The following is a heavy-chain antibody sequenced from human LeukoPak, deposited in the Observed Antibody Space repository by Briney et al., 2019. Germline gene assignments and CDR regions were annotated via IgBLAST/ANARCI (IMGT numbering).Heavy chain of an antibody. CDR2: ISYDGSNK. D-gene: IGHD6-13*01. J-gene: IGHJ4*02. V-gene: IGHV3-30*18. Sequence: PGGSLRLSCAASGFTFSSYEMHWVRQAPGKGLEWVAVISYDGSNKYYADSVKGRFTISRDNSKNTLYLQMNSLRAEDTAVYYCAKESIAAAGTNLFYWGQGTLVTVSS. CDR1: GFTFSSYE. CDR3: AKESIAAAGTNLFY.